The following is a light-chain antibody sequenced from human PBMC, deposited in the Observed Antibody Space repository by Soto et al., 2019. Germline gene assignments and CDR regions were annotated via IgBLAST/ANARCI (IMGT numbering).Light chain of an antibody. J-gene: IGKJ1*01. CDR3: QQYGSSPWT. CDR2: GAS. V-gene: IGKV3-20*01. CDR1: QTIRSNY. Sequence: ETVLTQSPGTLSLSPGERATLSCRASQTIRSNYLAWYRQTPGQAPRLLIYGASNRATGIADRFSGSGPGTDFTLIISRLEPEEFALYYCQQYGSSPWTFGEGTNVEIK.